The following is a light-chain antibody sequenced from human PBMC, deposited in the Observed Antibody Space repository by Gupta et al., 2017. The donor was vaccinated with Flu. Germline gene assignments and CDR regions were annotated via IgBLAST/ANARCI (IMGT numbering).Light chain of an antibody. CDR1: SSNIGSNS. CDR2: FSN. V-gene: IGLV1-44*01. CDR3: APWDDSRNGPV. J-gene: IGLJ3*02. Sequence: QSVLTQPPSASGPPGQRVTLSCSARSSNIGSNSVNWSQHLPATAPNLLMYFSNQRPSGVPDRFSASKSGTSASLAISGLQAEEEADYYCAPWDDSRNGPVFGGGTKLTVL.